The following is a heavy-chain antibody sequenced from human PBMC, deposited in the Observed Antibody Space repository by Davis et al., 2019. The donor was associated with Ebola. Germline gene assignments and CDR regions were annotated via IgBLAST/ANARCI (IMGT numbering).Heavy chain of an antibody. CDR3: ARDLSWYSSSHPNWFDP. Sequence: SVKVSCKASGGTFSSYAISWVRQAPGQGLEWMGGIIPIFGTANYAQKFQGRVTITADKSTSTAYMELSSLRSEDTAVYYCARDLSWYSSSHPNWFDPWGQGTLVTVSS. J-gene: IGHJ5*02. CDR1: GGTFSSYA. D-gene: IGHD6-6*01. CDR2: IIPIFGTA. V-gene: IGHV1-69*06.